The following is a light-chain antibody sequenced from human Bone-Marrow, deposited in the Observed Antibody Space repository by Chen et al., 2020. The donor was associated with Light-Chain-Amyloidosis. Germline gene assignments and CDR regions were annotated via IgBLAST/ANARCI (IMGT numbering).Light chain of an antibody. CDR2: DDS. CDR3: QVWDRSSDRPV. CDR1: NIGSTS. Sequence: SYVLYPPSSVSVATGQTATMASGGNNIGSTSVHLYQLTPGQAPLLVVYDDSDRPSGIPERLSGSNSGNTATLTISMVEAGDEADYYCQVWDRSSDRPVFGGGTKLTVL. J-gene: IGLJ3*02. V-gene: IGLV3-21*02.